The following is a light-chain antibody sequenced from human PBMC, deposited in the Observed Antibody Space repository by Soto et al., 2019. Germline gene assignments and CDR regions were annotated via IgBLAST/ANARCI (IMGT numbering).Light chain of an antibody. CDR2: DAS. J-gene: IGKJ5*01. CDR3: QQFYDPPIT. Sequence: IQATHSPSALTASLRHRRTITCQASQDIRDVLNWYEQQPGKAPKVLIYDASKLQTGVPSRFSGRGSGKDFTFTISSLQPDDSATYYCQQFYDPPITFGQGTRLEIK. V-gene: IGKV1-33*01. CDR1: QDIRDV.